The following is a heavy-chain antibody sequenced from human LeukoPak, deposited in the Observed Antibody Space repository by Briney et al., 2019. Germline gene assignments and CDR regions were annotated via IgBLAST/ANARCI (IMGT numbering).Heavy chain of an antibody. V-gene: IGHV3-23*01. CDR3: ANEIRPNDY. Sequence: GESLRLSCTASGFAFSNHAMSWVRQAPGKGLEWVSSISISGGTTYYADSVRGRFTISRENSKSTLYLHMNSLRADDTAVYYCANEIRPNDYWGQGTLVTVSS. J-gene: IGHJ4*02. CDR1: GFAFSNHA. D-gene: IGHD4-17*01. CDR2: ISISGGTT.